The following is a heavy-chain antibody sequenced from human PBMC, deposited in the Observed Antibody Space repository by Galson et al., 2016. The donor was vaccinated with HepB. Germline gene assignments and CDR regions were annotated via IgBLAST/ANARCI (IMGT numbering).Heavy chain of an antibody. CDR1: GYTFTTYS. Sequence: SVKVSCKASGYTFTTYSMHWVRQAPGQRLEWMGWINVGNGNTKYSQKFQGRVTITRDTSASTAYMELSSLRSEDTAVYYCGLGTGTEGWAFDIWGQGTLVAVSS. CDR3: GLGTGTEGWAFDI. J-gene: IGHJ3*02. CDR2: INVGNGNT. D-gene: IGHD1-1*01. V-gene: IGHV1-3*01.